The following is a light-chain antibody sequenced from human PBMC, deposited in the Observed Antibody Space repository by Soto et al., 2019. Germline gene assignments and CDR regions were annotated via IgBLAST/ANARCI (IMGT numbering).Light chain of an antibody. CDR2: GVF. J-gene: IGKJ1*01. CDR1: QSVSSSF. CDR3: EQYAKAPLT. Sequence: EIVLTQSPATLSLSPGERATLSCRASQSVSSSFLTWYQQKPGQAPRLLIYGVFSRATGIPDRFSGSGSGTEFTLTIRSLQSEDFAVYYCEQYAKAPLTVGQGTKVDIK. V-gene: IGKV3-20*01.